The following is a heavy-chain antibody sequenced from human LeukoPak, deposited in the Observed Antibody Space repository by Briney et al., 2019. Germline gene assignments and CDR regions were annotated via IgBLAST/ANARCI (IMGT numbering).Heavy chain of an antibody. CDR3: ARVGYSSGWYFDY. Sequence: GGSLRLSCAPSGFTFSTYSINCVRQAPGKGLEWVSSISSTSSYIYYADSVKGRFTISRDSAQKSLYLKMNSLRAEDTAVYYCARVGYSSGWYFDYWGQGTLVTVPS. CDR1: GFTFSTYS. V-gene: IGHV3-21*01. J-gene: IGHJ4*02. CDR2: ISSTSSYI. D-gene: IGHD6-19*01.